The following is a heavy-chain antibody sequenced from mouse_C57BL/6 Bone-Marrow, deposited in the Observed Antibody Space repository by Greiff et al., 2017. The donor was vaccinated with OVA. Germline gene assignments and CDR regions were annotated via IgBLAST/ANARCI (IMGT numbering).Heavy chain of an antibody. CDR2: IDPSDSYT. CDR3: AREEGYSNWYFDV. Sequence: VQLQQPGAELVMPGASVKLSCKASGYTFTSYWMHWVKQRPGQGLEWIGEIDPSDSYTKYNQKFKGKSTLTVDKSSSTAYMQLSSLTSEDSAVYYCAREEGYSNWYFDVWGTGTTVTVSS. J-gene: IGHJ1*03. CDR1: GYTFTSYW. D-gene: IGHD2-5*01. V-gene: IGHV1-69*01.